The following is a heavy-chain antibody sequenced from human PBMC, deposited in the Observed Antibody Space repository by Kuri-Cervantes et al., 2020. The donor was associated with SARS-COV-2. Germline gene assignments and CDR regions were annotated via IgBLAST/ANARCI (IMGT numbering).Heavy chain of an antibody. CDR1: GFTFSSYS. CDR3: ARGAKRWDTAMVTVKDWFDP. V-gene: IGHV3-21*01. D-gene: IGHD5-18*01. J-gene: IGHJ5*02. Sequence: GESLKISCAASGFTFSSYSMNWVRQAPGKGLEWVSSISSSSSYIYYADSVKGRFTISRGNAKNSLYLQMNSLRAEDTAVYYCARGAKRWDTAMVTVKDWFDPWGQGTLVTVSS. CDR2: ISSSSSYI.